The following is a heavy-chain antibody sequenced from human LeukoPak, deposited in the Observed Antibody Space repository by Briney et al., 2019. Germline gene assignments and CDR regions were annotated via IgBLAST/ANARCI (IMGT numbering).Heavy chain of an antibody. D-gene: IGHD3-10*01. CDR3: AKEGSMVRGVIIGFDY. Sequence: PGGSLRLSCAASGFTFSTYGMHWVRQAPGKGLEWVAFISYDGSNKYYADSVKGRFTISRDNSKNTLYLQMNSLRAEDTAVYYCAKEGSMVRGVIIGFDYWGQGTLVTVSS. J-gene: IGHJ4*02. CDR1: GFTFSTYG. V-gene: IGHV3-30*18. CDR2: ISYDGSNK.